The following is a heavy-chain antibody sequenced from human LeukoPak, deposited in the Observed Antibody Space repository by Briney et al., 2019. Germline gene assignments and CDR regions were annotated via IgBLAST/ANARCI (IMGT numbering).Heavy chain of an antibody. V-gene: IGHV3-23*01. Sequence: GGSLRLSCAASGVRFSSYAVSCVRHAPGEGLEWVSDISGSGVSTYYADPVKGRFTISRDNSKNSLDLQMNSLRAEYTAIYYCAKYNWNDGYFYYGLDVWGPGTTVTVSS. CDR3: AKYNWNDGYFYYGLDV. D-gene: IGHD1-1*01. CDR2: ISGSGVST. J-gene: IGHJ6*02. CDR1: GVRFSSYA.